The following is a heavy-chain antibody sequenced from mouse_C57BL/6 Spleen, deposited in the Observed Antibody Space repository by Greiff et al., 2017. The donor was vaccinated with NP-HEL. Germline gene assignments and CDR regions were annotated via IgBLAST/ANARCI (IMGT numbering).Heavy chain of an antibody. Sequence: VQLQQSGASLVRPGASVKLSCTASCFHIPASYLPLLTPRPSPGLDWIVILDPAAGATEYAPKFQGKATMTADTSSNTAYLQLSSLTSEDTAVYYCTTIYYGSSYAMDYWGQGTSVTVSS. J-gene: IGHJ4*01. V-gene: IGHV14-1*01. CDR2: LDPAAGAT. CDR3: TTIYYGSSYAMDY. D-gene: IGHD1-1*01. CDR1: CFHIPASY.